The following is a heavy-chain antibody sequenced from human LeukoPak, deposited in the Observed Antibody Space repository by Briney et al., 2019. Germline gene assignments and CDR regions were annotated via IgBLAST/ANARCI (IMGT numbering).Heavy chain of an antibody. CDR2: INHSGST. D-gene: IGHD3-22*01. Sequence: SETLSLTCAVYGGSFSGYYWSWIRQPPGKGLEWIGEINHSGSTNYNPSLKSRVTISVDTSKNQFSLKLSSVTAADTAVYYCARGRTYYYDSSGPRILSYFDYWGQGTLVTVSS. CDR3: ARGRTYYYDSSGPRILSYFDY. CDR1: GGSFSGYY. J-gene: IGHJ4*02. V-gene: IGHV4-34*01.